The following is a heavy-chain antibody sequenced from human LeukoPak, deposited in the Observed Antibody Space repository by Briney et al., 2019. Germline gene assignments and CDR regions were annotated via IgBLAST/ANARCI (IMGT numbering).Heavy chain of an antibody. Sequence: ASVTVSFKASGYTFTSYDMSWVRQAPGQGLEWMGWISAYNGNTNYAQKLQGRVTMTTDTSTSTAYMELRSLRSDDTAVYYCARDRRAVPDASDIWGQGTMVTVSS. CDR1: GYTFTSYD. D-gene: IGHD2-2*01. CDR3: ARDRRAVPDASDI. V-gene: IGHV1-18*01. CDR2: ISAYNGNT. J-gene: IGHJ3*02.